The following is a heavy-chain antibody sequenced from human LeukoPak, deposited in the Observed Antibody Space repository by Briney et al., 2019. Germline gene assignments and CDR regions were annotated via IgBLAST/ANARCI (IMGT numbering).Heavy chain of an antibody. Sequence: GGSLRLSCAASAFTFSSYAMTWVRQAPGKGLDWVSTIGGSGDSTSYADSVKGRFTISRDNSKNTLYLQMNSLRAEDTAVYYCAKTGRGGMTGAFDIWGQGTMVTVSS. D-gene: IGHD3-10*01. CDR3: AKTGRGGMTGAFDI. J-gene: IGHJ3*02. CDR1: AFTFSSYA. V-gene: IGHV3-23*01. CDR2: IGGSGDST.